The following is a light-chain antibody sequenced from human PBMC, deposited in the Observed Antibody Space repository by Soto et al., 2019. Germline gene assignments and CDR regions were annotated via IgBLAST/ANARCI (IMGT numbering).Light chain of an antibody. CDR1: QSISSY. V-gene: IGKV1-39*01. Sequence: DIQMTQSPSSLSASVGDRVTITCRASQSISSYLNWYQQKPGKAPKLLTYAASSLQSGVPSRFSGSGSRTDFTLTISSLQPEDFATYYCQQSYSAPRTFGQGTKV. CDR3: QQSYSAPRT. J-gene: IGKJ1*01. CDR2: AAS.